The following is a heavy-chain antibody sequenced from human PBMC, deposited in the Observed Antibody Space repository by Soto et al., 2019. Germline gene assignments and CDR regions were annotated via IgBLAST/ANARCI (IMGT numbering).Heavy chain of an antibody. D-gene: IGHD3-22*01. V-gene: IGHV3-23*01. CDR1: GFTFSSYA. Sequence: GSLRLSCAASGFTFSSYAMSWVRQAPGKGLEWVSAISGSGGSTYYADSVKGRFTISRDNSKNTLYLQMNSLRAEDTAVYYCAKSPYVSGYYPPLDYWGQGPLVTVYS. J-gene: IGHJ4*02. CDR2: ISGSGGST. CDR3: AKSPYVSGYYPPLDY.